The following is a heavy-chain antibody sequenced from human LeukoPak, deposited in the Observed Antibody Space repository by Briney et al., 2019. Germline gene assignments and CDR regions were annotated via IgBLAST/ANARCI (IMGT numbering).Heavy chain of an antibody. CDR1: GFNFIDYT. Sequence: GGSLRLSCAASGFNFIDYTMNWVRHAPGKGLEGVSSINSTGRYISYADSLQVRFTISRDNSNNTLHLHMNSPRAEDTAVYYCATDSSGSYYYYGMDVWGQGTTVTVSS. CDR2: INSTGRYI. V-gene: IGHV3-21*01. CDR3: ATDSSGSYYYYGMDV. D-gene: IGHD3-22*01. J-gene: IGHJ6*02.